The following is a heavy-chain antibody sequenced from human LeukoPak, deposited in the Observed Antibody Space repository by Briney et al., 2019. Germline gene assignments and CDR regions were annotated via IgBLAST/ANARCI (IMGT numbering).Heavy chain of an antibody. Sequence: GGSLRLSCAASGFTFRAYSMGWIRQAPGKGLEWVSYISTSSSYTNYADSVKGRFTISRDNAKNSLYLQMNSLRAEDTAVYYCARDGYYSSGSYNWFDLSGQGTLVTVSS. V-gene: IGHV3-11*05. D-gene: IGHD3-10*01. J-gene: IGHJ5*02. CDR2: ISTSSSYT. CDR1: GFTFRAYS. CDR3: ARDGYYSSGSYNWFDL.